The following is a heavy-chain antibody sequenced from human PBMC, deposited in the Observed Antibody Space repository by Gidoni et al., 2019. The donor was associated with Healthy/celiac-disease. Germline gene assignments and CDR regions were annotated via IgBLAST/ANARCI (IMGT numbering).Heavy chain of an antibody. J-gene: IGHJ4*02. V-gene: IGHV2-5*01. Sequence: QITLKESGPTLVKPTQTLTLPCTFSGFSLSTSGVGVGWIRQPPGKALEWLALIYWNDDKRYSPSLKSRLTITKDTSKNQVVLTMTNMDPVDTATYYCAHSYHYYGSGSYYNDLDYWGQGTLVTVSS. CDR2: IYWNDDK. CDR1: GFSLSTSGVG. D-gene: IGHD3-10*01. CDR3: AHSYHYYGSGSYYNDLDY.